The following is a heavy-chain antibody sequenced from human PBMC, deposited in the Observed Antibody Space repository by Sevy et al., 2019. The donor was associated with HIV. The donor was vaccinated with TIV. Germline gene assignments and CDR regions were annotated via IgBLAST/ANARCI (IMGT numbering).Heavy chain of an antibody. CDR3: ARDPPSYYDYRTGYHDF. J-gene: IGHJ4*01. CDR1: GFTFEDYG. CDR2: INWNGGST. Sequence: GGSLRFSCAASGFTFEDYGMSWVRQVPGKGPEWVSGINWNGGSTSYADSVKGRFTISRDNAKKSLYLQMKGLRAEDTALYYCARDPPSYYDYRTGYHDFWGQGTRVTVSS. V-gene: IGHV3-20*04. D-gene: IGHD3-3*01.